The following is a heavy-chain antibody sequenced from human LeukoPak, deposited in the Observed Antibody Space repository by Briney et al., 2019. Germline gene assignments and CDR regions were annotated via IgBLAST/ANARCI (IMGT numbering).Heavy chain of an antibody. V-gene: IGHV3-7*01. Sequence: GGSLRLSCAASGFTFSSYAMSWVRQAPGKGLEWVANIKKDGSENYYVDSVKGRFTISRDNAKKSLYLQMKSLRAEDTAVYYCARHLSGVTGYSYGRGIDYWGQGTLVTVSS. CDR1: GFTFSSYA. D-gene: IGHD5-18*01. CDR3: ARHLSGVTGYSYGRGIDY. J-gene: IGHJ4*02. CDR2: IKKDGSEN.